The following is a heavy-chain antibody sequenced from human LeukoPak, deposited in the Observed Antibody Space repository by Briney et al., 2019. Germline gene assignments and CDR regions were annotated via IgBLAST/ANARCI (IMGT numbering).Heavy chain of an antibody. CDR3: ARDTLGGSYRTLDY. D-gene: IGHD1-26*01. J-gene: IGHJ4*02. Sequence: GGSLRLSCVVSGFTFNTYSMNWVRQAPGKGLEWVSSISSSSTYIYYTDSVKGRFTISRDNAKNSLYLQMNTLRAEDTAVYYCARDTLGGSYRTLDYWGQGTLVTVSS. CDR2: ISSSSTYI. CDR1: GFTFNTYS. V-gene: IGHV3-21*01.